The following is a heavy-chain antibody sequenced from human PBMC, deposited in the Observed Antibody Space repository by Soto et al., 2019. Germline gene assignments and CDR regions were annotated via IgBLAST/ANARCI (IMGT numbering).Heavy chain of an antibody. Sequence: PGGSLRLSCAASGFTFSSYWMHWVRQAPGKGLVWVSRINSDGSSTSYADSVKGRFTISRDNAKNTLYLQMNSLRAEDTAVYYCARVQSTYYYDSSRAQRSMDVWGQGTTVTVSS. CDR2: INSDGSST. J-gene: IGHJ6*02. CDR1: GFTFSSYW. V-gene: IGHV3-74*01. CDR3: ARVQSTYYYDSSRAQRSMDV. D-gene: IGHD3-22*01.